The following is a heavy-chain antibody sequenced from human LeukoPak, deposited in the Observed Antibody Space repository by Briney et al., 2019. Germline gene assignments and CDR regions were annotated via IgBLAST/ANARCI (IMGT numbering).Heavy chain of an antibody. D-gene: IGHD4/OR15-4a*01. CDR3: TTMVRCY. CDR1: GFTLSDAW. J-gene: IGHJ4*02. V-gene: IGHV3-15*01. CDR2: IKSTPDGGTT. Sequence: VGCLRHSRAASGFTLSDAWMSWVRPAPRKGGEWVGRIKSTPDGGTTDYAAPVKGRFTISSGDSKSTLYLKMTSLKIEDTAVYYITTMVRCYWGQGTLVTVSS.